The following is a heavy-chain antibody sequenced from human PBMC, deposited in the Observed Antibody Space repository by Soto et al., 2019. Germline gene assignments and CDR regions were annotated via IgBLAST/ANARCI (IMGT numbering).Heavy chain of an antibody. D-gene: IGHD2-15*01. CDR1: GFTFSSYG. J-gene: IGHJ4*02. CDR2: ISYDGSNK. CDR3: AKDPLRHYCSGGSCYPDY. Sequence: QVQLVESGGGVVQPGRSLRLSCAASGFTFSSYGMHWVRQAPGKGLEWVAVISYDGSNKYYADSVKGRFTISRDNSKSTLYLQMNSLRAEDTAVYYCAKDPLRHYCSGGSCYPDYWGQGTLVTVSS. V-gene: IGHV3-30*18.